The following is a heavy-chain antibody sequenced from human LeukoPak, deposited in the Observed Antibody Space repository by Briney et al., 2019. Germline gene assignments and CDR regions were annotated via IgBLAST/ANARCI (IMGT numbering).Heavy chain of an antibody. J-gene: IGHJ4*02. CDR3: ARDGAIDYDSSGYLSY. D-gene: IGHD3-22*01. CDR2: IIPIFGTA. CDR1: GGTFSSYA. Sequence: SVKVSCKASGGTFSSYAISWVRRAPGQGLEWMGGIIPIFGTANYAQKFQGRVTITADESTSTAYMELSSLRSEDTAVYYCARDGAIDYDSSGYLSYWGQGTLVTVSS. V-gene: IGHV1-69*13.